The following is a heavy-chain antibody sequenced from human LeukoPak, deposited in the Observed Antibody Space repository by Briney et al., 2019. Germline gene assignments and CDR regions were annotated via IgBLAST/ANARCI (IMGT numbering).Heavy chain of an antibody. CDR3: ARDLDVRTSWAFDI. CDR2: ITAGSGTI. D-gene: IGHD2-8*01. Sequence: GGSLRLSCAASGFSFSSYSMNWVRQAPGKGLEWISYITAGSGTIYYADSVKGRFTVSRDNAENSLFLEMNSLRAEDTAIYYCARDLDVRTSWAFDIWGQGTMVTVSS. CDR1: GFSFSSYS. V-gene: IGHV3-48*01. J-gene: IGHJ3*02.